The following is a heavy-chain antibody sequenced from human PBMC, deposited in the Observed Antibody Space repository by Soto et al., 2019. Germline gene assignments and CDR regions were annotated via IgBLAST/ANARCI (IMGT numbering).Heavy chain of an antibody. CDR3: ARDPIPLQLAVVAAPGYYYYYMDV. CDR2: ISAYNGNT. J-gene: IGHJ6*03. CDR1: GYTFTSYG. Sequence: ASVKVSCKASGYTFTSYGISWVRQAPGQGLEWMGWISAYNGNTNYAQKLQGRVTMTTDTSTSTAYMELRSLRSDDTAVYYCARDPIPLQLAVVAAPGYYYYYMDVWGKGTTVTVSS. V-gene: IGHV1-18*01. D-gene: IGHD2-15*01.